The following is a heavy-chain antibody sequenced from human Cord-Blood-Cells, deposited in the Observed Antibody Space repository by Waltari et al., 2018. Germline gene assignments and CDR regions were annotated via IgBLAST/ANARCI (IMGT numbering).Heavy chain of an antibody. Sequence: QVQLQQWGAGLLKPSETLSLTCAVYGGSFSGYYWSWIRQPPGKGLEWIGEINHSGSTNSHPALKGGVTISVDTSKNQCSLKLSCVTAADTAVYYCARARRPPRILEFDPWGQGTLVTVSS. CDR2: INHSGST. CDR1: GGSFSGYY. D-gene: IGHD2-15*01. CDR3: ARARRPPRILEFDP. V-gene: IGHV4-34*01. J-gene: IGHJ5*02.